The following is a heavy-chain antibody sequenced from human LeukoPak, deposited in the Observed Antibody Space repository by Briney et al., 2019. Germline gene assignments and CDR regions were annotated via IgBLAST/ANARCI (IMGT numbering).Heavy chain of an antibody. CDR3: AKRGYDSSGYYYFDY. CDR1: GFTFSSYG. J-gene: IGHJ4*02. CDR2: ISYDGSNK. Sequence: RGSLRLSCAASGFTFSSYGMHWVRQAPGKGLEWVTGISYDGSNKYYADSVKGRFTISRDNSKNTLYLQMNSLRAEDTAVYYCAKRGYDSSGYYYFDYWGQGTLVTVSS. V-gene: IGHV3-30*18. D-gene: IGHD3-22*01.